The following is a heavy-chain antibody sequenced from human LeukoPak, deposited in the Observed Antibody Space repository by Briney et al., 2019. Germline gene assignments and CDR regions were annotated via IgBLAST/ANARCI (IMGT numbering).Heavy chain of an antibody. D-gene: IGHD3-10*01. CDR1: GYSISSGYY. Sequence: SETLSLTCTVSGYSISSGYYWGWIRQPPGKVLEWIGSIYHSGSTYYNPSLKSRVTISVDTSKNQFSLKLSSVTAADTAVYYCARGMGAVPRTFDIWGQGTMVTVSS. V-gene: IGHV4-38-2*02. CDR3: ARGMGAVPRTFDI. J-gene: IGHJ3*02. CDR2: IYHSGST.